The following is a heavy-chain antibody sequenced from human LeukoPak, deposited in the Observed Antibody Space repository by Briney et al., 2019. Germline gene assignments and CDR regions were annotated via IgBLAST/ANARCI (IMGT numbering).Heavy chain of an antibody. CDR3: AKDVVPAAIEMNFDY. CDR1: GFTFSSYA. Sequence: GGSLRLSCAASGFTFSSYAMSWVRQAPGKGLEWVSVISGGGGSTYYADSVKGRFTISRDISKNTLYLQMNSLRAEDTAVYYCAKDVVPAAIEMNFDYWGQGTLVTVSS. V-gene: IGHV3-23*01. CDR2: ISGGGGST. J-gene: IGHJ4*02. D-gene: IGHD2-2*01.